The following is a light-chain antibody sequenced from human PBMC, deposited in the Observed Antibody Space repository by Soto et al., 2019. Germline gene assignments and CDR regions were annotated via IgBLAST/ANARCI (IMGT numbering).Light chain of an antibody. CDR2: KPS. J-gene: IGKJ1*01. V-gene: IGKV1-5*03. CDR1: QTISSW. CDR3: QHYNSYSKA. Sequence: DIQMTESPSTLSGSVGDRVTITCRASQTISSWLAWYQQKPGKAPKLLIYKPSTLKSGGPSRFSGSGSGTEFTLTISSLQPDDFATDYCQHYNSYSKAFGQGTKVDIK.